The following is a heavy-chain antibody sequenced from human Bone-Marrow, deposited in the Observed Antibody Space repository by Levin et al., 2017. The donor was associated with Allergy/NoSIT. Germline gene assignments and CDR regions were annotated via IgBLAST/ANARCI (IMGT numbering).Heavy chain of an antibody. Sequence: PGGSLRLSCAASGFTFGDSYMSWIRQAPGKGLEWISYISSESRVISNADSVKGRFTVSRDNAKNSLFLEMHSLTADDTAIYYCARGARGGYCVDWGQGILVTVSS. CDR1: GFTFGDSY. CDR3: ARGARGGYCVD. V-gene: IGHV3-11*01. J-gene: IGHJ4*02. CDR2: ISSESRVI. D-gene: IGHD2-21*01.